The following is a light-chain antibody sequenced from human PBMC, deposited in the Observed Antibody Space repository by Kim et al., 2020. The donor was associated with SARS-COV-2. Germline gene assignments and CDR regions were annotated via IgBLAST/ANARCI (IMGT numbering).Light chain of an antibody. J-gene: IGLJ2*01. Sequence: ALGRTVRITCQGDSLRSYYASWYQQKPGQAPVLVIYGKNNRPSGIPDRFSGSSSGNTASLTITGAQAEDEADYYCNSRDSSGKHVVFGGGTQLTVL. CDR1: SLRSYY. CDR3: NSRDSSGKHVV. CDR2: GKN. V-gene: IGLV3-19*01.